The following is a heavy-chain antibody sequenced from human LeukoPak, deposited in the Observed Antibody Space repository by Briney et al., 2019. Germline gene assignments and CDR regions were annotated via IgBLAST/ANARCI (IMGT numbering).Heavy chain of an antibody. CDR2: VRYDGSNK. V-gene: IGHV3-30*02. D-gene: IGHD3-16*02. Sequence: GGSLRLSCAASGFIFSSYGMHWVRQAPGKGLEWVAFVRYDGSNKYYADSVRGRFTISRDNSKNTLYLQVNSLRAEDTAVYYCAKSKAVWGSYREQSFDYWGQGTLVTVSS. CDR3: AKSKAVWGSYREQSFDY. J-gene: IGHJ4*02. CDR1: GFIFSSYG.